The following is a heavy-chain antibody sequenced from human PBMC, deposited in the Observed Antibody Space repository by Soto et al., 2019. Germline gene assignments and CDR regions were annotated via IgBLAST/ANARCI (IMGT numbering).Heavy chain of an antibody. CDR1: VYTFTSYY. V-gene: IGHV1-46*01. D-gene: IGHD6-6*01. J-gene: IGHJ6*02. CDR2: INPSGGST. Sequence: QVQLVQSGAEVKKPGASVKVSCKASVYTFTSYYMHWVRQAPGQGLEWMVIINPSGGSTSYAQKFQGRVTMTRDTSTSTVYMELSRLISEDTAVYYCARGSIASLGPYYYGMDVWGQGTTVTVSS. CDR3: ARGSIASLGPYYYGMDV.